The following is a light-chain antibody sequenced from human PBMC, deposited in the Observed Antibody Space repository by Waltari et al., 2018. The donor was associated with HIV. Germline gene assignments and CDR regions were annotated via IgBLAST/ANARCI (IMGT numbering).Light chain of an antibody. CDR1: SGHTTSA. J-gene: IGLJ2*01. Sequence: QVVLTQSPSASASLGASVKITCPLSSGHTTSAIAWHQQQPEKGPRFLMKVNSDGSLTKGDEIPDRFSGSASGPERSLTISSLQSEDEGDYYCQTWGAGIVVFGGGTKLSVL. V-gene: IGLV4-69*01. CDR3: QTWGAGIVV. CDR2: VNSDGSL.